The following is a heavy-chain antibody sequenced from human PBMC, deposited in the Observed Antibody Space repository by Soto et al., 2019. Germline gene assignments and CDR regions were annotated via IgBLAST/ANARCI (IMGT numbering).Heavy chain of an antibody. Sequence: PRWSLRLSCAASGFTFSSYGMHWFRQAPGKGLEWVAVISYDGSNKYYADSVKGRFTISRDNSKNTLYLQMNSLRAEDTAVYYCAKDCSYGMDVWGQGTTVTVSS. CDR1: GFTFSSYG. V-gene: IGHV3-30*18. CDR2: ISYDGSNK. J-gene: IGHJ6*02. D-gene: IGHD3-10*02. CDR3: AKDCSYGMDV.